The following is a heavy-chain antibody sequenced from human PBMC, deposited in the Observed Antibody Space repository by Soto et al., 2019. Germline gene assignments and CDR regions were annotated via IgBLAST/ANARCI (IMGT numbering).Heavy chain of an antibody. CDR2: ISYDGSNK. Sequence: GGSLRLSCAASGFTFSSYAMHWVRQAPGKGLEWVAVISYDGSNKYYADSVKGRFTISRDNSKNTLYLQMNSLRAEDTAVYYCARLRPAGSGQGWGQGTLVTVSS. J-gene: IGHJ4*02. D-gene: IGHD2-15*01. CDR3: ARLRPAGSGQG. CDR1: GFTFSSYA. V-gene: IGHV3-30-3*01.